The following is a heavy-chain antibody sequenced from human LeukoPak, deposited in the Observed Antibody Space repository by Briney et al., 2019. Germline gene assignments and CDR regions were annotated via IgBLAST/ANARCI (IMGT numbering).Heavy chain of an antibody. J-gene: IGHJ5*02. CDR1: GDSVSSNSAA. D-gene: IGHD6-13*01. V-gene: IGHV6-1*01. CDR2: TYYRSKWYN. Sequence: SQTLSLTCAISGDSVSSNSAAWNWIRQSPSRGLEWLGRTYYRSKWYNDYAVSVKSRITINPDTSKNQFSLQLNSVTPEDTAVYYCARDLGYSSSRYENPPTKNWFDPWGQGTLVTVSS. CDR3: ARDLGYSSSRYENPPTKNWFDP.